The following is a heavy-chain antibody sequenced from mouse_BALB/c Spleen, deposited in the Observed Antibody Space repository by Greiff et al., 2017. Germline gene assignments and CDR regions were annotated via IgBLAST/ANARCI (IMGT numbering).Heavy chain of an antibody. CDR1: GYTFTSYW. CDR2: IYPGDGDT. CDR3: ARLGGNYRFDY. J-gene: IGHJ2*01. Sequence: VQVVESGAELARPGASVKLSCKASGYTFTSYWMQWVKQRPGQGLEWIGAIYPGDGDTRYTQKFKGKATLTADKSSSTAYMQLSSLASEDSAVYYCARLGGNYRFDYWGQGTTLTVSS. D-gene: IGHD2-1*01. V-gene: IGHV1-87*01.